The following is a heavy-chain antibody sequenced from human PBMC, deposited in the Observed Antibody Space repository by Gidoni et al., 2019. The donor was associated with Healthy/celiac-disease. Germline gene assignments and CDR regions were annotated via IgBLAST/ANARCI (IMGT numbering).Heavy chain of an antibody. D-gene: IGHD3-10*01. CDR1: GFPFSSYA. J-gene: IGHJ6*02. V-gene: IGHV3-23*01. Sequence: EVQLLESGGGLVQPGWSLRLSCAASGFPFSSYAMSWVRQAPGKGLEWDSAISGSGGSTYYADSVKGRFTISRDNSKNTLYLKMNSLRAEDTAVYYGAKDRELLWFGEFRDGMDVWGQGTTVTVSS. CDR3: AKDRELLWFGEFRDGMDV. CDR2: ISGSGGST.